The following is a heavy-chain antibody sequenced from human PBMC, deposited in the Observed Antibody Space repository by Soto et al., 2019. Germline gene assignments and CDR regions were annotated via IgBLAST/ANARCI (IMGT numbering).Heavy chain of an antibody. D-gene: IGHD2-8*01. CDR2: IYYSGST. V-gene: IGHV4-39*01. CDR3: ARQRPRHCTNGVCYTGPRYFDY. J-gene: IGHJ4*02. Sequence: QLQLQESGPGLVKPSETLSLTCTVSGGSISSSSYYWGWIRQPPGKGLEWIGSIYYSGSTYYNPSLKSRVTISVDTSKNQFSLKLSSVTAADTAVYYCARQRPRHCTNGVCYTGPRYFDYWGQGTLVTVSS. CDR1: GGSISSSSYY.